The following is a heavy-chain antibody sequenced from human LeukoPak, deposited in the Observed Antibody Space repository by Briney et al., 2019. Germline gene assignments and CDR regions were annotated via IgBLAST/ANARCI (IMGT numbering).Heavy chain of an antibody. CDR2: FDPEDGET. V-gene: IGHV1-24*01. D-gene: IGHD6-19*01. CDR3: ATYSSGWLAFDI. Sequence: ASVKVSCKVSGYTLTELSMHWVRQAPGKGLEWMGGFDPEDGETIYAQKFQGRVTMTEDTSTDTAYMELSSLRSEDTAVYYCATYSSGWLAFDIWGQGAMVTVSS. CDR1: GYTLTELS. J-gene: IGHJ3*02.